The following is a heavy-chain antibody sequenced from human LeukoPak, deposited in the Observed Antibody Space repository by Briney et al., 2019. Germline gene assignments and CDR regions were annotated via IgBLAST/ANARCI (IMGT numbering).Heavy chain of an antibody. CDR2: IYYSGST. V-gene: IGHV4-59*01. D-gene: IGHD6-19*01. CDR1: GGSISSYY. Sequence: SETLSLTCTVSGGSISSYYWSWIRQPPGKGLEWIGYIYYSGSTNYNPSLKSRVTISVDTSKNQFSLKLSSATAADTAVYYCAGYSSGPIVFDYWGQGTLVTVSS. CDR3: AGYSSGPIVFDY. J-gene: IGHJ4*02.